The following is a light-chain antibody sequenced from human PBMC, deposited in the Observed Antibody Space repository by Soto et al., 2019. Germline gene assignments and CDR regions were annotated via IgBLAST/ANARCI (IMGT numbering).Light chain of an antibody. Sequence: DVQMTQSPSTLSASVGDRVTITCRASQIISSWLAWYQQKPGKAPKLLIYDVSTLGSGVPSRFSGSGSGTDFTLTISSLQPEDVATYYCQKYSKAPWTFGQGTKV. CDR3: QKYSKAPWT. CDR2: DVS. V-gene: IGKV1-5*01. J-gene: IGKJ1*01. CDR1: QIISSW.